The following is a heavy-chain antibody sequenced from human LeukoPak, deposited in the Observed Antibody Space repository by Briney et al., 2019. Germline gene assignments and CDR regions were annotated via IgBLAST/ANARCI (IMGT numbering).Heavy chain of an antibody. CDR1: GFSFSSYS. D-gene: IGHD2-15*01. Sequence: GGSLRLSCAASGFSFSSYSMNWVRQAPGKGLEWVSSISSSSNYIYYADSVKGRFTISRDNAKNSLYLQMNSLRAEDTAVYYCARRAALDYWGHGTLVTVSS. CDR3: ARRAALDY. V-gene: IGHV3-21*01. CDR2: ISSSSNYI. J-gene: IGHJ4*01.